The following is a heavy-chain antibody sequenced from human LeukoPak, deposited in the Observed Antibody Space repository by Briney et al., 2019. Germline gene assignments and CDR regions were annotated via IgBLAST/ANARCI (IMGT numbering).Heavy chain of an antibody. V-gene: IGHV4-31*03. D-gene: IGHD5-12*01. Sequence: PSQTLSLTCTVSGGSISSGGYYWSWIRQHPGKGLEWIGYIYYSGSTYYNPSLKSRVTISVDTSKNQFSLKLSSVTAADTAVYYCARAGYSGNWFDPWGQGTLVTVSS. CDR1: GGSISSGGYY. CDR3: ARAGYSGNWFDP. CDR2: IYYSGST. J-gene: IGHJ5*02.